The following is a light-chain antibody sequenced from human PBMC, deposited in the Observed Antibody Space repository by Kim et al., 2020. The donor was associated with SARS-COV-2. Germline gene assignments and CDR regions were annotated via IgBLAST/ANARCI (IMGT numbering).Light chain of an antibody. V-gene: IGKV1-9*01. J-gene: IGKJ1*01. CDR2: GAS. CDR1: QEISNF. CDR3: QQLNSYPRT. Sequence: DIHLTQSPSFLSASVGDRVTITCRASQEISNFLAWYQQKPGNAPKLLIYGASTLHSGVPSRFSGSGSGTDFTLTISSLQSEDFASYYCQQLNSYPRTFGQGTKVDIK.